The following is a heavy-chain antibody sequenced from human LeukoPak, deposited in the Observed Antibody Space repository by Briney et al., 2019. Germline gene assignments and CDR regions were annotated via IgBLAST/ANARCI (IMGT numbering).Heavy chain of an antibody. D-gene: IGHD3-10*01. CDR2: VKQDGREK. CDR1: GFSLSSNW. J-gene: IGHJ4*02. V-gene: IGHV3-7*01. CDR3: ARGGAYGSFDY. Sequence: PGGSLRLSCAASGFSLSSNWMSWVRQAPGKGLEWVANVKQDGREKFYVDSVKGRFTISRDNAKNSLYLQMNSLRAEDTAVYYCARGGAYGSFDYWGQGTLVTVSS.